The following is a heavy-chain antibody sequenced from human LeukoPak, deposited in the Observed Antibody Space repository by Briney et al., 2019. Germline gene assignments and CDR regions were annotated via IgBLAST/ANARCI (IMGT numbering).Heavy chain of an antibody. CDR2: INTNTGNP. CDR3: ARGVAVAGYNWFDP. D-gene: IGHD6-19*01. CDR1: GYTFTSYA. V-gene: IGHV7-4-1*02. Sequence: ASVKVSCKASGYTFTSYAMNWVRQAPGQGLEWMGWINTNTGNPTYAQGFTGRFVFSSDTSVSTAYLQISSLKAEDTAVYYCARGVAVAGYNWFDPWGQGTLVTVSS. J-gene: IGHJ5*02.